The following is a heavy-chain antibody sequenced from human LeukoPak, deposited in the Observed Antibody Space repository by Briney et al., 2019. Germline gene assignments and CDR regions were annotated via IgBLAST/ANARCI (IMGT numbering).Heavy chain of an antibody. D-gene: IGHD3-22*01. V-gene: IGHV4-34*01. CDR1: GGSFSGYY. Sequence: PSETLSLTCAVYGGSFSGYYWSWIRQPPGKGLEWIGEINHSGSTNYNPSLKSRVTISVDTSKNQFSLKLSSVTAADTAVYYCAGADYYYDSSGYYVHDYWGQGTLVTVSS. CDR2: INHSGST. CDR3: AGADYYYDSSGYYVHDY. J-gene: IGHJ4*02.